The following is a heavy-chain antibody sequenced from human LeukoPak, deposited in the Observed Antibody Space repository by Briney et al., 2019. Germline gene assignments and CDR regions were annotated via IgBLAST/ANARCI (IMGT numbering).Heavy chain of an antibody. CDR3: AKDGYGDYSYYFDY. J-gene: IGHJ4*02. Sequence: GGSLRLSCAASGFTFSNYAMSWVRQAPGKGLEWVSAISGSGGSTYYADSVKGRFTISRDNSKNTLYLQMNSLRAEDTAVYYCAKDGYGDYSYYFDYWGQGTLVTVSS. CDR2: ISGSGGST. V-gene: IGHV3-23*01. CDR1: GFTFSNYA. D-gene: IGHD4-17*01.